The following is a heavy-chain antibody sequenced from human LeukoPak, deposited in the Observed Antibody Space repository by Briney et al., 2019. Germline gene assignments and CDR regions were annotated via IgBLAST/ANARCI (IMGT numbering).Heavy chain of an antibody. J-gene: IGHJ4*02. V-gene: IGHV3-74*01. CDR3: AREGGSGSYSL. Sequence: AGGSLRLSCAASGFTFSSYWMHWVRQAPGKGLVWVSRINSDGRSTSYADSVKGRFTISRDNAKNTLYLQMNSLRAEDTAVYYCAREGGSGSYSLWGQGTLVTVSS. CDR1: GFTFSSYW. D-gene: IGHD1-26*01. CDR2: INSDGRST.